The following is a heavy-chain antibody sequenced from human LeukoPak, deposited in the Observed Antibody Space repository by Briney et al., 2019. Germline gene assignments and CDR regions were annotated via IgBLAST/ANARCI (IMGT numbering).Heavy chain of an antibody. D-gene: IGHD6-19*01. CDR1: GFTFSSYS. V-gene: IGHV3-48*01. J-gene: IGHJ3*02. CDR3: ARDSVSGWYEDGDDAFDT. Sequence: GGSLRLSCAASGFTFSSYSMNWVRQAPGKGLEWVSYISSSSSTIYYADSVKGRFTISRDNAKNSLYLQMNSLRAEDTAVYYCARDSVSGWYEDGDDAFDTWGQGTMVTVSS. CDR2: ISSSSSTI.